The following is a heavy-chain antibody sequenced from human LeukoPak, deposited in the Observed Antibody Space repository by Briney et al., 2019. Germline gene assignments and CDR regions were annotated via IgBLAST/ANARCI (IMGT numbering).Heavy chain of an antibody. V-gene: IGHV3-23*01. CDR1: VSDFDISA. Sequence: GGSLRLSCVASVSDFDISAMNWVRQAPGKGLEWISSISSFGDDIESADSVTGRFIIFRDNSKNTLYVQMNSLRAEDTAVYYCAKASRLLHGSGSYPGYFDYWGQGALVTVSS. D-gene: IGHD3-10*01. CDR2: ISSFGDDI. J-gene: IGHJ4*02. CDR3: AKASRLLHGSGSYPGYFDY.